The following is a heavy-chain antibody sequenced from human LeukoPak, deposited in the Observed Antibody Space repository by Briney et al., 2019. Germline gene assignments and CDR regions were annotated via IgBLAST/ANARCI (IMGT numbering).Heavy chain of an antibody. D-gene: IGHD3-3*01. V-gene: IGHV1-69*06. Sequence: ASVKVSCKASGGTFSSYAISWVRQAPGQGLEWMGGIIPIFGTANYAQKFQGRVTITADKSTSTAYMELSSLRSEDTAVYYCAIGLPDYDFWSGSPGYYYYYMDVWGKGTTVTVSS. CDR1: GGTFSSYA. CDR2: IIPIFGTA. J-gene: IGHJ6*03. CDR3: AIGLPDYDFWSGSPGYYYYYMDV.